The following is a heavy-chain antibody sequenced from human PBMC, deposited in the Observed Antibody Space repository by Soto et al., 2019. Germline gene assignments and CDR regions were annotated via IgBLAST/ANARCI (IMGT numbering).Heavy chain of an antibody. CDR3: AIRYSSGWLH. V-gene: IGHV4-4*02. CDR2: IYHGDIT. Sequence: SETLSLTCAVTGDSFDNNNWWSWVRQPPGRGLEWIGEIYHGDITYYNPSLRSRVAISVDKSKNQFSLKLNSVTAADTAVYYCAIRYSSGWLHWGQGTLVTVSS. J-gene: IGHJ4*02. CDR1: GDSFDNNNW. D-gene: IGHD6-19*01.